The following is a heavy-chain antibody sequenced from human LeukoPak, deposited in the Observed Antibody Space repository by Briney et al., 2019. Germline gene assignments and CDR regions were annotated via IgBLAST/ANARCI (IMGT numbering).Heavy chain of an antibody. D-gene: IGHD5-24*01. Sequence: GGSLRLSCAASGFTFSSYGMSWVRQAPGKGLEWVSAISGSGGSTYYADSVKGRFTISRDNAKNSLYLQMNSLTAEDTAVYYCARHRAMGYWGQGTLVTVSS. CDR2: ISGSGGST. CDR1: GFTFSSYG. CDR3: ARHRAMGY. V-gene: IGHV3-23*01. J-gene: IGHJ4*02.